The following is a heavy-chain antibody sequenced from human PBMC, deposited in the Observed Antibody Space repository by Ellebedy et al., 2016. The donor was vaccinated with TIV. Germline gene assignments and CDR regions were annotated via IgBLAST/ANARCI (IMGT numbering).Heavy chain of an antibody. V-gene: IGHV3-23*01. J-gene: IGHJ4*02. D-gene: IGHD2-2*01. CDR2: ISGSDGRT. CDR1: GFTFSSYA. CDR3: AKESPYCTSSSGRNYYFDH. Sequence: GESLKISXAASGFTFSSYAMSWVRQAPGKGLEWVSAISGSDGRTFYADSVKGRFTISRDNSKDTLFLQMDSLRVEDTALYYCAKESPYCTSSSGRNYYFDHWGQGTLVTVSS.